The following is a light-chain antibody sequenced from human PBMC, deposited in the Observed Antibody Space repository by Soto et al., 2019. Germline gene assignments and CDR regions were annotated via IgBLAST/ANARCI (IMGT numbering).Light chain of an antibody. CDR3: QHYGSSSYT. CDR2: AAS. Sequence: EIVLTQSPGTLSLSPGEGATLSCRASQSINSAFFAWYQQRPGQAPRLLIYAASSRAAGIPDRFSGSGSGTDFSLNISRLEPDDFAVYFCQHYGSSSYTFGQGTQLQIK. J-gene: IGKJ2*01. CDR1: QSINSAF. V-gene: IGKV3-20*01.